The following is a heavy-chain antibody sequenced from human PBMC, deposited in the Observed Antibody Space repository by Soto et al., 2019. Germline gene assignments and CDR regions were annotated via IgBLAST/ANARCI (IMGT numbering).Heavy chain of an antibody. V-gene: IGHV3-33*01. CDR2: IWYDGSNK. Sequence: GGSLRLSCAASGFTFSSYGIHWVRQAPGKGLEWVAVIWYDGSNKYYADSVKGRFSISRDNSKNTLYLQMNSLRAEDTAVYYCAREYCSSTSCYYCLDYWGQGTLVTVSS. J-gene: IGHJ4*02. CDR1: GFTFSSYG. D-gene: IGHD2-2*01. CDR3: AREYCSSTSCYYCLDY.